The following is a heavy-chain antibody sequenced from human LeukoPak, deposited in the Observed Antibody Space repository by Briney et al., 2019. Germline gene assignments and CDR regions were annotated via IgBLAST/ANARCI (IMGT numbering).Heavy chain of an antibody. J-gene: IGHJ4*02. CDR1: GGSFSGYY. Sequence: SSETLSLTCAVYGGSFSGYYWSWIRQPPGKGLEWIGEINHSGSTNYNPSLKSRVTISVDTSKNQFSLKLSSVTAADTAVYYCARGGKAGLAYWGQGTLVTVSS. CDR2: INHSGST. D-gene: IGHD6-13*01. CDR3: ARGGKAGLAY. V-gene: IGHV4-34*01.